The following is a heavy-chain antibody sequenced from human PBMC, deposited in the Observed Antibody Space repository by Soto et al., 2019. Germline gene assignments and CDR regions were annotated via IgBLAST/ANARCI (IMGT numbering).Heavy chain of an antibody. CDR2: IKQDGSEK. CDR1: GFTFSSYW. CDR3: AKVVRDHPAY. D-gene: IGHD2-15*01. J-gene: IGHJ4*02. V-gene: IGHV3-7*03. Sequence: GGSLRLSCAASGFTFSSYWMSWVRQAPGKGLEWVANIKQDGSEKYYVDSVKGRFTISRDNAKNTLYLQMNSRRAEDTAVYYWAKVVRDHPAYWGQGTMVTVSA.